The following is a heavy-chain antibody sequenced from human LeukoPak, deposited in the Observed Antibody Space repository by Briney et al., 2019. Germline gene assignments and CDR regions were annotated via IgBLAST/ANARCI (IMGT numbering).Heavy chain of an antibody. V-gene: IGHV4-34*01. J-gene: IGHJ4*02. CDR3: ARELAYGGNSPFDY. D-gene: IGHD4-23*01. Sequence: PSETLSLTCAVYGGSFSGYYWSWIRQPPGKGLEWIGEINHSGSTNYNPSLKSRVTISVDTSKNQFSLKLSSVTAADTAVCYCARELAYGGNSPFDYWGQGTLVTVSS. CDR1: GGSFSGYY. CDR2: INHSGST.